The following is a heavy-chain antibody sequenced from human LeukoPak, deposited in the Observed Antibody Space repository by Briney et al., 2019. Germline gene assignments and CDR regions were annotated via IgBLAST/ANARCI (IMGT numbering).Heavy chain of an antibody. V-gene: IGHV3-23*01. D-gene: IGHD3-22*01. CDR3: ARGGYYYDSSGSDNWFDP. J-gene: IGHJ5*02. Sequence: GGSLRLSCAASGFTFSSYAMSWVRQAPGKGLEWVSAISGSGGSTYYADSVKGRFTISRDNAKDTLYLQMNSLRAEDTAVYYCARGGYYYDSSGSDNWFDPWGQGTLVTVSS. CDR1: GFTFSSYA. CDR2: ISGSGGST.